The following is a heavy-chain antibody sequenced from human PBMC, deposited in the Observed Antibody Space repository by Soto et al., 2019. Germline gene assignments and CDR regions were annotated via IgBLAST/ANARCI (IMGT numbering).Heavy chain of an antibody. D-gene: IGHD7-27*01. J-gene: IGHJ4*02. CDR3: TRDQTGADTLDDY. CDR1: GYTFTSYG. CDR2: ISAYNGNT. V-gene: IGHV1-18*04. Sequence: QVQLVQSGAEVKKPGASVKVSCKASGYTFTSYGISWVRQAPGQGLEWIGWISAYNGNTNYAQKLQGRVTMTTDTSTSTDYIELSSLSSDDTPEYYGTRDQTGADTLDDYWGQGTLVTVSS.